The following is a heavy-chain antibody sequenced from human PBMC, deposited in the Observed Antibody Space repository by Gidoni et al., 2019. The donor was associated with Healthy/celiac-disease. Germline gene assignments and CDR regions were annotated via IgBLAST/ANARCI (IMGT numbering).Heavy chain of an antibody. V-gene: IGHV4-31*03. CDR3: ARFLSQKQLVQSNWFYP. CDR2: ISYSESL. CDR1: GGSFSSGGYY. D-gene: IGHD6-6*01. J-gene: IGHJ5*02. Sequence: QVQLQESGPGLVKPSQPLSLTCTVSGGSFSSGGYYWSWIRQHPGKCLDWIGYISYSESLYYNPSLKSRVTISVDTSKNQFSLKLSSVTAADTSVYYCARFLSQKQLVQSNWFYPWGQGTLVTVSS.